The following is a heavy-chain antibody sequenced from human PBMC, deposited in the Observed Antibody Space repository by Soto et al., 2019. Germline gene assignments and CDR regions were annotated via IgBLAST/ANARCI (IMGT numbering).Heavy chain of an antibody. D-gene: IGHD6-25*01. CDR3: ARGSRAARHDS. Sequence: QVQLQESGPGLVKPSETLSLTCAVSGGSISGDYWSWIRQPQGKGLEGIGYIYYSGSFTYNPLLRGRVTITRDTCKNQFSLKLTSVTAADTAVYVCARGSRAARHDSWGQGTLVTVSS. J-gene: IGHJ5*01. CDR1: GGSISGDY. V-gene: IGHV4-59*01. CDR2: IYYSGSF.